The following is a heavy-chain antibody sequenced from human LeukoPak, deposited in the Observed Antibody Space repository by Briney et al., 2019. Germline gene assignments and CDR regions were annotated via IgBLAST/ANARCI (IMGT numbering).Heavy chain of an antibody. CDR2: MNPNIGNT. D-gene: IGHD2-15*01. CDR1: GYTFTSYD. CDR3: ARESVYCSGGSCYSKRIDY. V-gene: IGHV1-8*01. J-gene: IGHJ4*02. Sequence: ASVKVSCKASGYTFTSYDINWVRQATGQGLEWMGWMNPNIGNTGYAQKFQGRVTMTRNTSISTAYMELSSLRSEDTAVYYCARESVYCSGGSCYSKRIDYWGQGTLVTVSS.